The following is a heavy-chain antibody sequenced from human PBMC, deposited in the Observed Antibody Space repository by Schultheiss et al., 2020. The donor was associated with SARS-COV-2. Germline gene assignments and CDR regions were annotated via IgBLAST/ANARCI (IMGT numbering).Heavy chain of an antibody. D-gene: IGHD5-12*01. CDR1: GYSFTSYG. CDR2: ISAYNGNT. J-gene: IGHJ4*02. V-gene: IGHV1-18*04. Sequence: GGSLRLSCKGSGYSFTSYGISWVRQAPGQGLEWMGWISAYNGNTNYAQKLQGRVTMTTDTSTSTAYMELRSLRSDDTAVYYCARGRGVATIVDYWGQGTLVTVSS. CDR3: ARGRGVATIVDY.